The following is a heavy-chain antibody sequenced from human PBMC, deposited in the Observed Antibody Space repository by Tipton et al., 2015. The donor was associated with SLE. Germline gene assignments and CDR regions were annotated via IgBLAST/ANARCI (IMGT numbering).Heavy chain of an antibody. CDR2: ISSNGGST. D-gene: IGHD3-3*01. J-gene: IGHJ4*02. V-gene: IGHV3-64D*09. Sequence: GSLRLSCSASGFTFSSYAMHWVRQAPGKGLEYVSAISSNGGSTYYADSVKGRFAISRDNSKNTLYLQMSSLRAEDTAVYYCVKESTAYYDFWSGYYPYWGQGTLVTVSS. CDR3: VKESTAYYDFWSGYYPY. CDR1: GFTFSSYA.